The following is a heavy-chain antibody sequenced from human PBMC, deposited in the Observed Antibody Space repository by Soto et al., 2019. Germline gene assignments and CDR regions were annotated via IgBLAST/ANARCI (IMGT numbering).Heavy chain of an antibody. CDR1: GYTFTSYY. V-gene: IGHV1-46*01. CDR3: ARDPYFDFLSGYYTPPYYYYGMDV. J-gene: IGHJ6*02. D-gene: IGHD3-3*01. Sequence: ASVKVSCKASGYTFTSYYMHWVRQAPGQGLEWMGIINPSGGSTSYAQKFQGRVTMTRDTSTSTVYMELSSLRSEDTAVYYCARDPYFDFLSGYYTPPYYYYGMDVWGQGTTVTVSS. CDR2: INPSGGST.